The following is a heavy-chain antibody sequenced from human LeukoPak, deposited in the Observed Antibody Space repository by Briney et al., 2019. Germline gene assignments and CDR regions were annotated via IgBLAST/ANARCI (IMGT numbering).Heavy chain of an antibody. CDR1: GGTFSSYV. Sequence: ASVKVSCEASGGTFSSYVISWVRRAPGQGLEWMGGIIPIFGTANYAQKFQGRVTITADESTSTAYMELSSLRSEDTAVYYCASRLERYCSGGSCYPEDYWGQGTLVTVSS. CDR2: IIPIFGTA. D-gene: IGHD2-15*01. J-gene: IGHJ4*02. V-gene: IGHV1-69*13. CDR3: ASRLERYCSGGSCYPEDY.